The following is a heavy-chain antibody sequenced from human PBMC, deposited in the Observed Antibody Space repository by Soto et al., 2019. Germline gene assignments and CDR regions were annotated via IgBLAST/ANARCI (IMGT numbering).Heavy chain of an antibody. D-gene: IGHD6-13*01. J-gene: IGHJ6*02. CDR1: GYRFTSYW. CDR3: ARGGSLYGMDV. CDR2: IDPGDSYT. V-gene: IGHV5-10-1*01. Sequence: GASLKISCKGSGYRFTSYWISWLRQMPGKGLEWMGRIDPGDSYTNYSPALQGHVTILADKSVSTASLQWSSLKASDTAMYYCARGGSLYGMDVWGQGTTVTVSS.